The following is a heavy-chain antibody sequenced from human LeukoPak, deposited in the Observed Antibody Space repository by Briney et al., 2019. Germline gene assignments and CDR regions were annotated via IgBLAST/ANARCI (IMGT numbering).Heavy chain of an antibody. CDR2: IYYSGST. CDR1: GGSISSSSYY. V-gene: IGHV4-39*07. Sequence: SETLSLTCTVSGGSISSSSYYWGWLRQPPGKGLEWIGNIYYSGSTYYNPSLKSRVTISVDTSKNHFSLRLSSVIAADTAVYYCARHLGHGSAWGAFDIWGQGTMVTVSS. J-gene: IGHJ3*02. CDR3: ARHLGHGSAWGAFDI. D-gene: IGHD6-19*01.